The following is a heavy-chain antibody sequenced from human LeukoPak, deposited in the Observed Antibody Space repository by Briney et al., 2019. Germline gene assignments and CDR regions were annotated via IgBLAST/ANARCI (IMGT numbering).Heavy chain of an antibody. CDR3: VKGRISEDGLDF. CDR2: ISSSGNT. Sequence: GGSLRLSCAASGFTFSSYAMTWVRQTPGKGLDWVSSISSSGNTYYADSVKGRFTISRDNSKNMLYLQMNSLRAEDTAVYYCVKGRISEDGLDFWGQGTLATVSS. V-gene: IGHV3-23*01. CDR1: GFTFSSYA. J-gene: IGHJ4*02. D-gene: IGHD6-13*01.